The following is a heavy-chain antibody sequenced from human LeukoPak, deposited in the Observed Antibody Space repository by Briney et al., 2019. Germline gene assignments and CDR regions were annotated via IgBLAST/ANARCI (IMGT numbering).Heavy chain of an antibody. CDR1: GFTFGDYA. Sequence: GGSLRLSCTASGFTFGDYAMSWVRQAPGKRLERVGFIRSKAYGGTTEYAASVKGRFTISRDDSKSIAYLQMNSLKAEDTAVYYCTSGSYGGQGTLVTVSS. CDR3: TSGSY. V-gene: IGHV3-49*04. D-gene: IGHD1-26*01. CDR2: IRSKAYGGTT. J-gene: IGHJ4*02.